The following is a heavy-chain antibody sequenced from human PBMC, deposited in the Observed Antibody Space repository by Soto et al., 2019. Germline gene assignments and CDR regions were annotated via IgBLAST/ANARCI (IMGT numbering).Heavy chain of an antibody. V-gene: IGHV4-30-4*01. CDR1: GGSISSGDYY. D-gene: IGHD1-26*01. J-gene: IGHJ3*02. Sequence: SETLSLTCTVSGGSISSGDYYWSWIRQPPGKGLEWIGYIYYSGSTYYNPSLKSRVTISVDTSKNQFSLKLSSVTAADTAVYYCARDRWFEVGATTRYAFDIWGQGTMVTVSS. CDR2: IYYSGST. CDR3: ARDRWFEVGATTRYAFDI.